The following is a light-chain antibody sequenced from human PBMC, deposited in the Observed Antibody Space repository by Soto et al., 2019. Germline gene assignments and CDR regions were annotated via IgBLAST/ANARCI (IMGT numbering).Light chain of an antibody. CDR3: QQYNSYRT. Sequence: DIQMTRSPSTLSASVGYRVTITCRASQSISSWLAWYQQKPGKAPKLRIYDASSLESGVPSRLSGSGSGTEFTLTISSMQPDDFATYYCQQYNSYRTFGQGTKVDIK. J-gene: IGKJ1*01. V-gene: IGKV1-5*01. CDR1: QSISSW. CDR2: DAS.